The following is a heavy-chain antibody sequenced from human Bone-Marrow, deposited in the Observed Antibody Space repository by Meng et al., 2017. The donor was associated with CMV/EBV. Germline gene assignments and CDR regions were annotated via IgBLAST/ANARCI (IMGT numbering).Heavy chain of an antibody. J-gene: IGHJ4*02. V-gene: IGHV1-46*01. Sequence: ASVKVSCKASGYTFTTYYMHWVRQAPGQGLEWMGVIHPSDGGTTYAQKFQGRVTMTRDTSTSTIYMELSSLRSEDTAVYYCARDNSGFDGWGQGTLVTVSS. D-gene: IGHD1-26*01. CDR1: GYTFTTYY. CDR3: ARDNSGFDG. CDR2: IHPSDGGT.